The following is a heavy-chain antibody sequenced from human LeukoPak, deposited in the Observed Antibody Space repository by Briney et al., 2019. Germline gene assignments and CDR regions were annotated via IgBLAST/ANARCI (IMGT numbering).Heavy chain of an antibody. CDR2: IIPIFGTA. Sequence: PVKVSCKASGGTFSSYAISWVRQAPGQGLEWMGRIIPIFGTANYAQKFQGRVTITTDESTSTAYMELSSLRSEDTAVYYCAREGVRRGSNIVVVVAARPGAFDIWGQGTMVTVSS. V-gene: IGHV1-69*05. D-gene: IGHD2-15*01. CDR3: AREGVRRGSNIVVVVAARPGAFDI. CDR1: GGTFSSYA. J-gene: IGHJ3*02.